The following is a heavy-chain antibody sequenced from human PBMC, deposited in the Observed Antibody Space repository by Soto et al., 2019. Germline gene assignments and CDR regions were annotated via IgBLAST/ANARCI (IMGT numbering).Heavy chain of an antibody. D-gene: IGHD6-19*01. J-gene: IGHJ6*02. Sequence: SETLSLTCAVSGYSTSSGYYWGWIRQPPGKGLEWIGSIYHSGSTYYNPSLKSRVTISVDTSKNQFSLKLSSVTAADTAVYYCARDCPFYSSGPHGMDVWGQGTTVTVSS. CDR3: ARDCPFYSSGPHGMDV. CDR2: IYHSGST. V-gene: IGHV4-38-2*02. CDR1: GYSTSSGYY.